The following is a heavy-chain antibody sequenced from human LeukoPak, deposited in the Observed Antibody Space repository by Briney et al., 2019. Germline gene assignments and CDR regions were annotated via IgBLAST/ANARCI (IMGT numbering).Heavy chain of an antibody. CDR1: GGTFSSYA. CDR3: ARESRPTSFDWLLPNFDY. Sequence: SVKVSCKASGGTFSSYAISWARQAPGQGLEWMGGIIPIFGTANYAQKFQGRVTITTDESTSTAYMELSSLRSEDTAVYYCARESRPTSFDWLLPNFDYWGQGTLVTVSS. V-gene: IGHV1-69*05. J-gene: IGHJ4*02. D-gene: IGHD3-9*01. CDR2: IIPIFGTA.